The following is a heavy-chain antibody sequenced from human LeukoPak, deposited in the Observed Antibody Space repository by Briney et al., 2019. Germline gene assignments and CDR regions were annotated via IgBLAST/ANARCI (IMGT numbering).Heavy chain of an antibody. CDR1: GFTFSSYS. Sequence: GGSLRLSCAASGFTFSSYSMNWVRQAPGRGLEWVSSISSSSSYIYYADSVKGRFTISRDNAKNSLYLQMNSLRAEDTAVYYCARDRALGDAFDIWGQGTMVTVSS. CDR2: ISSSSSYI. V-gene: IGHV3-21*01. J-gene: IGHJ3*02. CDR3: ARDRALGDAFDI.